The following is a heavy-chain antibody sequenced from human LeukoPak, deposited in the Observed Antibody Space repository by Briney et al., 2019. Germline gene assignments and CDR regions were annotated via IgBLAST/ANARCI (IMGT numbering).Heavy chain of an antibody. D-gene: IGHD6-19*01. Sequence: GGSLRLSCAASGFTFSSHWVHWVRQAPGKGLVWVSHINNDGRSTRYADSVKGRFTISRDNAKNSLYLQMNSLRAEDTALYYCAKDIFDLGTAVAGTVDYWGQGTLVTVSS. CDR2: INNDGRST. CDR3: AKDIFDLGTAVAGTVDY. V-gene: IGHV3-74*01. J-gene: IGHJ4*02. CDR1: GFTFSSHW.